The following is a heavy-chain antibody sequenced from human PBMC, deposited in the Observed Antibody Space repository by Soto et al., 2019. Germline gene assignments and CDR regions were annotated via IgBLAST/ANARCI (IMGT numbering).Heavy chain of an antibody. D-gene: IGHD1-1*01. V-gene: IGHV1-18*01. J-gene: IGHJ4*02. CDR1: GYTFTSYG. Sequence: QVHLVQSGTEVKKPGASVKVSCKASGYTFTSYGITWVRQAPGQGLEWMGWISAHDGNTDYAQKLQGRVIVTRDTSTSTAYMEMRSPISDDTAVYYFARGRYGDYWGQGALVTVSS. CDR3: ARGRYGDY. CDR2: ISAHDGNT.